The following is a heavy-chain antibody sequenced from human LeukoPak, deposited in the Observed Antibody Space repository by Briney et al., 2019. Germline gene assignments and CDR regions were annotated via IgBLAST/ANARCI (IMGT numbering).Heavy chain of an antibody. D-gene: IGHD2-2*01. V-gene: IGHV1-69*05. J-gene: IGHJ6*03. Sequence: ASVKVSCKASGGTFSSHAIAWVRQAPGQGPEWMGGIIPISGTANYAQKFQGRVTITTDESTSTAYMELSSLTSDDTAVYYCARGLQYQLLKALGYYYMDVWAKGPRSPSR. CDR3: ARGLQYQLLKALGYYYMDV. CDR1: GGTFSSHA. CDR2: IIPISGTA.